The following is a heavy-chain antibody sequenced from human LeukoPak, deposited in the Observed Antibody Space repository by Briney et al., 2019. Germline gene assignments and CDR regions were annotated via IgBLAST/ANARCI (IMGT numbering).Heavy chain of an antibody. V-gene: IGHV3-53*01. D-gene: IGHD1-26*01. CDR1: GFTFTNAY. J-gene: IGHJ4*02. Sequence: GGSLRLSCAASGFTFTNAYMNWVRQAPGKGLEWISVIFSGDTTYYADSVKGRFTISRDSSKNRLYLQMNSLRAEDTAVYYCARDRDRIVLNWGQGTLVTVSS. CDR3: ARDRDRIVLN. CDR2: IFSGDTT.